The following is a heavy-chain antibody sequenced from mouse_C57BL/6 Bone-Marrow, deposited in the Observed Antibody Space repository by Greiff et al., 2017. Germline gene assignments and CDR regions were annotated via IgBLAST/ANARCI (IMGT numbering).Heavy chain of an antibody. J-gene: IGHJ4*01. CDR3: STMITGGYYAMDY. CDR2: IYPRDGST. CDR1: GYTFTDHT. V-gene: IGHV1-78*01. D-gene: IGHD2-4*01. Sequence: VKLQQSDAELVKPGASVKISCKVSGYTFTDHTIHWMKQRPEQGLAWIGYIYPRDGSTKYNENFQGKATLTADKSSSTAYMQLNSLTSEDSAVYFCSTMITGGYYAMDYWGQGTSVTVSS.